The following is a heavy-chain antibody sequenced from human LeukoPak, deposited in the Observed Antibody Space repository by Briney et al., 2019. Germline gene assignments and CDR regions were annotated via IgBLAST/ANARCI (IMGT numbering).Heavy chain of an antibody. D-gene: IGHD3-22*01. Sequence: GGSLRLSCAASGFTFDDYAMHWVRQAPGKGLEWVSGISWNSGSIGYADSVKGRFTISRDNAKNSLYLQMNSLRAEDTAVYYCARGYYDSSGPDYWGQGTLVTVSS. CDR3: ARGYYDSSGPDY. CDR1: GFTFDDYA. J-gene: IGHJ4*02. V-gene: IGHV3-9*01. CDR2: ISWNSGSI.